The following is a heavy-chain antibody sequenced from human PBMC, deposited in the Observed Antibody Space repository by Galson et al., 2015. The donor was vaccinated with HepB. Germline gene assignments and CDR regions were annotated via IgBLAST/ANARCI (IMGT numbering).Heavy chain of an antibody. CDR3: ARRRGTYDFWSGYPKYYYYYGMDV. Sequence: SVKVSCKASGGTFSSYAISWVRQAPGQGLEWMGGIIPIFGTANYAQKFQGRVTITADESTSTAYMELSSLRSEDTAVYYCARRRGTYDFWSGYPKYYYYYGMDVWGQGTTVTVSS. D-gene: IGHD3-3*01. CDR2: IIPIFGTA. V-gene: IGHV1-69*13. J-gene: IGHJ6*02. CDR1: GGTFSSYA.